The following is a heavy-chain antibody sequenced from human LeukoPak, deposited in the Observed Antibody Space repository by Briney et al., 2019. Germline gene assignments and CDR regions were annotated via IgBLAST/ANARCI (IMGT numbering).Heavy chain of an antibody. J-gene: IGHJ6*02. V-gene: IGHV3-53*01. CDR2: SYSGGST. Sequence: GGSLRLSCAASGFTVSSNYMSWVRQAPGKGLEWVSVSYSGGSTYYADSVKGRFTISRDNSKNTLYLQMNSLRAEDTAVYYCARERRDYGDYDYGMDVWGQGTTVTVSS. CDR1: GFTVSSNY. D-gene: IGHD4-17*01. CDR3: ARERRDYGDYDYGMDV.